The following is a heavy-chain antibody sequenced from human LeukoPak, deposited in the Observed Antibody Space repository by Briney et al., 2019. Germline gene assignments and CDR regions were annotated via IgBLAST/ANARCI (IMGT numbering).Heavy chain of an antibody. D-gene: IGHD3-10*01. CDR2: IKSKTDGGTT. CDR3: TTHLIWFGELFSYGMDV. V-gene: IGHV3-15*01. CDR1: GFTFSNAW. Sequence: GGSLRLSCAASGFTFSNAWMSWVRQAPGKGLEWVGRIKSKTDGGTTDYAAPVKGRFTISRDDSKNTLYLQMNSLKTEDTAVYYCTTHLIWFGELFSYGMDVWGQGTTVTVSS. J-gene: IGHJ6*02.